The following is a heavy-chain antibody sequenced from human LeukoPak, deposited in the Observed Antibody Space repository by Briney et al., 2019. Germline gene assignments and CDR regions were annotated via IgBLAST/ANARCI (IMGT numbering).Heavy chain of an antibody. CDR2: ISSTSNTI. J-gene: IGHJ4*02. CDR3: ASGIMVVAAALDY. CDR1: GFPFSSYS. V-gene: IGHV3-48*01. Sequence: GGSLRLSCTASGFPFSSYSMNWVRQAPGKGLEWVSYISSTSNTIYYADSVKGRFTISRDNAKNSLYLQMNSLRAEDTAVYYSASGIMVVAAALDYWGQGTLVTVSS. D-gene: IGHD2-15*01.